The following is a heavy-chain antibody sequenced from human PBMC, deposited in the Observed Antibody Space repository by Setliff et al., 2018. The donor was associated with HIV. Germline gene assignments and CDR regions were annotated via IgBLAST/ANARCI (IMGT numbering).Heavy chain of an antibody. CDR2: ISSSSGTI. D-gene: IGHD5-18*01. J-gene: IGHJ4*02. Sequence: GESLKISCAASGFTVCSSYMAWVRQAPGKGLEWVSYISSSSGTIYYADSVKGRFTISRDNEKNSLYLQMNTLRAEDTAVYYCARERGYYYGYSDFWGQGTLVTVSS. CDR1: GFTVCSSY. CDR3: ARERGYYYGYSDF. V-gene: IGHV3-48*01.